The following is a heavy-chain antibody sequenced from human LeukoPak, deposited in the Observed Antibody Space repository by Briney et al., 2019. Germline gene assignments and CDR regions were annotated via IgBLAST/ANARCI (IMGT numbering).Heavy chain of an antibody. Sequence: GGFLRLSCAASGFTFTKYWMTWVRQAPGKGLEWVGNIKQDGSDKNYMDSVKGRFTISRDNTKNSVYLQMSSLRAEDTAVYYCAREVWGPEYWGQGTLVTVSS. CDR2: IKQDGSDK. D-gene: IGHD1-14*01. CDR1: GFTFTKYW. J-gene: IGHJ4*02. CDR3: AREVWGPEY. V-gene: IGHV3-7*01.